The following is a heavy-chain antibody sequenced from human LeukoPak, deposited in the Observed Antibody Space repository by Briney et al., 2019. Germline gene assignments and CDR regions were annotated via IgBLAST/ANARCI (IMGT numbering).Heavy chain of an antibody. CDR3: ARHARRGITMVRGVTETNWFDP. Sequence: SETLSLTCTVSGGSISSSSYYWGWIRQPPGKGLEWIGSIYYSGSTYYNPSLKSRVTISVDTSKNQFSLKLSSVTAADTAVYYCARHARRGITMVRGVTETNWFDPWGQGTLVTVSS. CDR2: IYYSGST. J-gene: IGHJ5*02. D-gene: IGHD3-10*01. CDR1: GGSISSSSYY. V-gene: IGHV4-39*01.